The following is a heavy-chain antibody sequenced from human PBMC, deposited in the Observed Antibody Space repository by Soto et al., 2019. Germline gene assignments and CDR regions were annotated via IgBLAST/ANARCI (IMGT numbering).Heavy chain of an antibody. J-gene: IGHJ6*02. D-gene: IGHD6-13*01. CDR2: INPSGGST. CDR3: ARDVRLRYSSSQSCGMDV. Sequence: ASVRVSCKASGYIFTSYYMHWVRQAPGQGLEWMGIINPSGGSTSYAQKFQGRVTMTRDTSTSTVYMELSSLRSEDTAVYYCARDVRLRYSSSQSCGMDVWAKGPRSPSP. CDR1: GYIFTSYY. V-gene: IGHV1-46*01.